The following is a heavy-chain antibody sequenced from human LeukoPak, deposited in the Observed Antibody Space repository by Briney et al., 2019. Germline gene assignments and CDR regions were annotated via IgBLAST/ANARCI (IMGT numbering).Heavy chain of an antibody. V-gene: IGHV3-9*01. CDR1: GFTFSSYA. J-gene: IGHJ6*02. D-gene: IGHD2-2*01. CDR2: ISWNSGSI. CDR3: AKAVVAHYYYYGMDV. Sequence: GWSLRLSCAASGFTFSSYAMSWVRQNPGKGLEWVSGISWNSGSIGYADSVKGRFTISRDNAKNSLYLQMNSLRAQDTALYYCAKAVVAHYYYYGMDVWGQGTTVTVSS.